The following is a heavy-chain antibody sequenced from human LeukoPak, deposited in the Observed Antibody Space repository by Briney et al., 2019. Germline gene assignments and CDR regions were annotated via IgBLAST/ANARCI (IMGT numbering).Heavy chain of an antibody. D-gene: IGHD3-22*01. Sequence: GRSLRLSCAASGFTFSSYGMHWVRQAPGKGLEWVAVISYDGSNKYYADSVKGRFTISRDNSKNTLYLQMNSLRAEDTAVYYCAKDGYYYDSSGYYLWEYYFDYWGQGTLVTVSS. CDR3: AKDGYYYDSSGYYLWEYYFDY. CDR2: ISYDGSNK. J-gene: IGHJ4*02. V-gene: IGHV3-30*18. CDR1: GFTFSSYG.